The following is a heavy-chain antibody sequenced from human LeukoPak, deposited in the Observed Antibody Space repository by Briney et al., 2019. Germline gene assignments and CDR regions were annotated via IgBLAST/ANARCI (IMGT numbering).Heavy chain of an antibody. CDR1: GFTVSSNH. Sequence: GGSLRLSCAASGFTVSSNHMSWVRQAPGKGLDWVSVIYSGGSTYYADSVKGRFTISRDNSKNTLYLQMNSLRAEDTAVYYCASESIWFGELDAFDIWGQGTMVTVSS. V-gene: IGHV3-53*01. D-gene: IGHD3-10*01. CDR2: IYSGGST. CDR3: ASESIWFGELDAFDI. J-gene: IGHJ3*02.